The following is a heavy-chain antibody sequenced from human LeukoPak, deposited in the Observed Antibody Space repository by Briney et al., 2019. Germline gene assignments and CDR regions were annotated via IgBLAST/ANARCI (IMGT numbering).Heavy chain of an antibody. CDR3: TRGSYGDYEY. CDR2: INQDGSEK. Sequence: GGSLRLSCAASGFTFSSYWMSWVRQAPGKGLEWVANINQDGSEKYYVDSVKGRFTISRDNAKNSLYLQMSSLRAEDTAVYYCTRGSYGDYEYWGQGTLVTVSS. D-gene: IGHD4-17*01. CDR1: GFTFSSYW. J-gene: IGHJ4*02. V-gene: IGHV3-7*01.